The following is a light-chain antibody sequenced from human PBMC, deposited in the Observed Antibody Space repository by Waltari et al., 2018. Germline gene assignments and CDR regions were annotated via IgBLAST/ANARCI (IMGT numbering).Light chain of an antibody. CDR3: QQSYSFPLT. CDR1: QSISSY. Sequence: DIQMTQSPSSLSASVGDRVTITCRASQSISSYLNWYQQKPGKAPNLLIYGTSSLQSGVPSRFSGSGSGTDFTLTISSLQPEDFASYYCQQSYSFPLTFGGGTKVEI. V-gene: IGKV1-39*01. J-gene: IGKJ4*01. CDR2: GTS.